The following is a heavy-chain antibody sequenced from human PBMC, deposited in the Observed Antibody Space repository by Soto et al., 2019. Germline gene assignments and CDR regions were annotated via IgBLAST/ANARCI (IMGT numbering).Heavy chain of an antibody. Sequence: ASVKVSCKASGYTFTSYGISWVRQAPGQGLEWMGWISAYNGNTNYAQKLQGRVTMTTDTSTSTAYMELRSLRSDDTAVYYCARDSQPTSPSSFMITFGGVIATAPYFYYWGQGTLVTVSS. V-gene: IGHV1-18*01. J-gene: IGHJ4*02. CDR3: ARDSQPTSPSSFMITFGGVIATAPYFYY. D-gene: IGHD3-16*02. CDR1: GYTFTSYG. CDR2: ISAYNGNT.